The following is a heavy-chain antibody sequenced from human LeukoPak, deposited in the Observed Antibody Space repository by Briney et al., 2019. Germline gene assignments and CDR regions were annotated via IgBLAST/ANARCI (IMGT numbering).Heavy chain of an antibody. CDR2: ISSSSSTI. J-gene: IGHJ6*03. CDR3: ARRNPHRTYCSGGSCYSDNYYYMDV. CDR1: GFTFSDYY. V-gene: IGHV3-11*01. D-gene: IGHD2-15*01. Sequence: PGRCLRPSCAASGFTFSDYYMSCISQDPGKGMGWVAYISSSSSTIYYADSVKGRFTISRDNAKNSLYLQMNSLRAEDTAVYYCARRNPHRTYCSGGSCYSDNYYYMDVWGKGTTVTVSS.